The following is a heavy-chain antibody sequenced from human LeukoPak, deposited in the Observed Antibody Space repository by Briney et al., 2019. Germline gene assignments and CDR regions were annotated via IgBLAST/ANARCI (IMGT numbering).Heavy chain of an antibody. CDR1: GFTFSSYD. CDR2: IRYDGTDE. D-gene: IGHD6-13*01. J-gene: IGHJ4*02. V-gene: IGHV3-30*02. Sequence: GGSLRVSCAASGFTFSSYDMHWVRQAPGKGVEWVAFIRYDGTDEYYADSVQGRFTISRDNSKNTLFLQMNSLRAEDTAVYYCAKSRVRAATGNSDYWGQGTLVTVSS. CDR3: AKSRVRAATGNSDY.